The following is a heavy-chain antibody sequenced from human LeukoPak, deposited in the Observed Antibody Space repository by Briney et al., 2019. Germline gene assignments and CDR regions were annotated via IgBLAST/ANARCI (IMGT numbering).Heavy chain of an antibody. CDR1: GGTFSSYA. CDR3: ASWMYSSSSLFDY. D-gene: IGHD6-6*01. Sequence: GASVKVSCKASGGTFSSYAISWVRQAPGQGLELMGGIIPIFGTANYAQKFQGRVTITTDESTSTAYMELSSLRSEDTAVYYCASWMYSSSSLFDYWGQGTLVTVSS. V-gene: IGHV1-69*05. J-gene: IGHJ4*02. CDR2: IIPIFGTA.